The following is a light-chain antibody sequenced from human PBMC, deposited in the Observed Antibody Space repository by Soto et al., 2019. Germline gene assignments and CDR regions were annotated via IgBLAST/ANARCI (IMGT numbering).Light chain of an antibody. V-gene: IGKV3-15*01. CDR2: GAS. Sequence: EIVMTQSPATLSVSPGERATLSCRASQSVSSNLAWYQQKPGQAPRLLIYGASTRATGIPARFSGSGSGTEFTLTISSLQSEDFAVYYCHHYNNWPPRTFGQVTKVDIK. J-gene: IGKJ1*01. CDR3: HHYNNWPPRT. CDR1: QSVSSN.